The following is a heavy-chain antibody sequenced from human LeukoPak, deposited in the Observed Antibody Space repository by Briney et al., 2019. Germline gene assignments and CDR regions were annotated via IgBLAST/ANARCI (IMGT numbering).Heavy chain of an antibody. CDR1: GYTFTSYD. Sequence: ASVKVSCKASGYTFTSYDINWVRQATGQGLEWMGWMNPNSGNTGYAQKFQGRVTITRNTSISTAYMELSSLRSEDTAVYYCARGLMMPRWKITMIVVATRYYFDYWGQGTVVTVSS. J-gene: IGHJ4*02. CDR2: MNPNSGNT. D-gene: IGHD3-22*01. CDR3: ARGLMMPRWKITMIVVATRYYFDY. V-gene: IGHV1-8*03.